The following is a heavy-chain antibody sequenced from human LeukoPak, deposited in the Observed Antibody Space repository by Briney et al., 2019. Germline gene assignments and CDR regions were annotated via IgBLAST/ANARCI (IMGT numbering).Heavy chain of an antibody. J-gene: IGHJ6*02. CDR1: GGSFSGYY. CDR2: INHSGST. D-gene: IGHD2-15*01. CDR3: ARERVVVAQPHPPYYYYYYGMDV. V-gene: IGHV4-34*01. Sequence: SETLSLTCAVYGGSFSGYYWSWIRQPPGKGLEWIGEINHSGSTNYNPSLKSRFNISVDTSKNQFSLKLSSVTAADTAVYYCARERVVVAQPHPPYYYYYYGMDVWGQGTTVTVSS.